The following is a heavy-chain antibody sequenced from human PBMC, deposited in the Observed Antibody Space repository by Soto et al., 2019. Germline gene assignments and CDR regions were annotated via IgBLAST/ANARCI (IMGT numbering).Heavy chain of an antibody. CDR3: VRSGTARLLRHSWFDT. V-gene: IGHV3-21*01. CDR1: GFTFNTYD. Sequence: EVQLVESGGGLVKPGGSLRLSCAASGFTFNTYDMNWVRQAPGKGLEWVSSITNSSAYIYYADSLKGRITISRDNAKNSRVLQMKSLRAEETAVYYCVRSGTARLLRHSWFDTWGQGTLVNVSS. CDR2: ITNSSAYI. J-gene: IGHJ5*02. D-gene: IGHD2-21*01.